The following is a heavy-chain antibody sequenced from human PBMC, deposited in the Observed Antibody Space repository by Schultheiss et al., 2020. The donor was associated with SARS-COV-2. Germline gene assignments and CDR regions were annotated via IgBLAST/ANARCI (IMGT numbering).Heavy chain of an antibody. Sequence: SETLSLTCTVSGDSISNYDWNWIRQPPGKGLEWIGEIYHSGSTNYNPSLKSRVSLSLDMSKNRFSLKLTSLTAADTAIYYCARGNDFVYFFDSWGQGTLVTVSS. CDR1: GDSISNYD. D-gene: IGHD3-3*01. CDR2: IYHSGST. J-gene: IGHJ4*02. V-gene: IGHV4-59*08. CDR3: ARGNDFVYFFDS.